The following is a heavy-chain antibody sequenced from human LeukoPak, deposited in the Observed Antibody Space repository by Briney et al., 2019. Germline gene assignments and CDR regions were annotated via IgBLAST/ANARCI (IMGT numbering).Heavy chain of an antibody. J-gene: IGHJ4*02. CDR1: GYTLTELS. CDR3: ATAATYYQHYYFDY. Sequence: ASVKVSCKVSGYTLTELSMHWVRQAPGKGLEWMGGFDPEDGETIYAQKFQGGVTMTEDTSTDTAYMELSSLRSEDTAVYYCATAATYYQHYYFDYWGQGTLVTVSS. CDR2: FDPEDGET. V-gene: IGHV1-24*01. D-gene: IGHD6-25*01.